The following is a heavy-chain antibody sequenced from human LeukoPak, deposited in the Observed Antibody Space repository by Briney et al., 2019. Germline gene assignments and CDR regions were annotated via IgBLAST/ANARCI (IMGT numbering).Heavy chain of an antibody. J-gene: IGHJ4*02. Sequence: GGSLRLSCLASEFIFSSYGMHRVRQAPGKGLEWVAVIWHDGSNKYYADSVKGRFTISRDNSKNTLYLQMNSLRAEDTAVYYCARVRDGYNPFDYWGQGTLVTVSS. V-gene: IGHV3-33*01. CDR2: IWHDGSNK. CDR1: EFIFSSYG. CDR3: ARVRDGYNPFDY. D-gene: IGHD5-24*01.